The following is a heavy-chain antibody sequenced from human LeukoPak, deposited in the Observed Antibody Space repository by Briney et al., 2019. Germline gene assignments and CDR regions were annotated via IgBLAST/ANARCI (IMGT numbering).Heavy chain of an antibody. V-gene: IGHV4-34*01. CDR1: GGSFSGYY. CDR2: INHSGST. Sequence: SETLSLTCAVYGGSFSGYYWSWIRQPPGKGLEWIGEINHSGSTNYNPSLKSRVTISVDTSKNQFSLKLSSATAADTAVYYCARGSPRGSSSRFDPWGQGTLVTVSS. J-gene: IGHJ5*02. D-gene: IGHD6-6*01. CDR3: ARGSPRGSSSRFDP.